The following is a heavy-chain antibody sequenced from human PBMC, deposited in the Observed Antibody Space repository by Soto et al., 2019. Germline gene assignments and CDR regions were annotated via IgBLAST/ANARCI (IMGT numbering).Heavy chain of an antibody. D-gene: IGHD2-8*02. J-gene: IGHJ4*02. V-gene: IGHV3-23*01. CDR1: GFTFSTYA. Sequence: EVQLLDSGGHLVQPGGSLRLSCAASGFTFSTYAMNWVRQAPGKRLEWVSSITGGGTDTYYADSMKGRFTISRDNSKNTLYLQMSSLRAEDTAVYYCAKGSRGHCTGVTCYPFDYWGQGTLVIVSS. CDR3: AKGSRGHCTGVTCYPFDY. CDR2: ITGGGTDT.